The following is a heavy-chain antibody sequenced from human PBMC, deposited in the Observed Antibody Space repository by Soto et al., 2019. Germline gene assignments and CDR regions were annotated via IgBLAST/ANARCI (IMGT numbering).Heavy chain of an antibody. V-gene: IGHV1-18*01. CDR1: GYTFTSYG. J-gene: IGHJ5*02. Sequence: QVQLVQSGAEVKKPGASVKVSCKASGYTFTSYGISWVRQAPGQGLEWMGWISAYNGNTNYAQKLQGRVTMTTDTSTSTAYMELSSLRSDDTAVYYCARDPGEYDILTGYPLCWFDPWGQGTLVTVSS. CDR2: ISAYNGNT. CDR3: ARDPGEYDILTGYPLCWFDP. D-gene: IGHD3-9*01.